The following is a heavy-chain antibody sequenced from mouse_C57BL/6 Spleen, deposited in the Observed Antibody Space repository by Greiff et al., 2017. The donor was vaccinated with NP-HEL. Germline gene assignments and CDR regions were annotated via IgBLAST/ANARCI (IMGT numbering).Heavy chain of an antibody. Sequence: QVQLQQPGAELVRPGSSVKLSCKASGYTFTSYWMHWVKQRPIQGLEWIGNIDPSDSETHYNQKFKDKATLTVDKSSSTAYMQLSSLTSEDSAVYYCARGRGSGYDDYWGQGTTLTVSS. CDR1: GYTFTSYW. CDR2: IDPSDSET. D-gene: IGHD3-2*02. V-gene: IGHV1-52*01. J-gene: IGHJ2*01. CDR3: ARGRGSGYDDY.